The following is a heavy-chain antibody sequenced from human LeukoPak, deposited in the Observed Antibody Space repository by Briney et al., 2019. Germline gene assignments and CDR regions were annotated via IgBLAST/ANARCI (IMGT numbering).Heavy chain of an antibody. D-gene: IGHD6-13*01. V-gene: IGHV3-74*01. J-gene: IGHJ4*02. Sequence: PGGSLRLSCAASGFTFSNDWLHWVRQAPGKGLVWVSRVTSDGVTSYADSVKGRFAMSRDNTKNTLYLQMDSLRVEDTAVYYCLCIEATSTGLVDHWGQGTLVTVSS. CDR2: VTSDGVT. CDR1: GFTFSNDW. CDR3: LCIEATSTGLVDH.